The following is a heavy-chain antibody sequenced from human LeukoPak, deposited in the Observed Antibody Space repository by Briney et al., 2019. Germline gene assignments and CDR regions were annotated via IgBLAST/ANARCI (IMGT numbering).Heavy chain of an antibody. CDR3: ARSVVWFGSPYNWFDP. Sequence: ASVKVSCKASGYTFTGYYMHWARQAPGQGLEWMGRINPNSGGTNYAQKFQGRVTMTRDTSISTAYMELSRLRSDDTAVYYCARSVVWFGSPYNWFDPWGQGTLVTVSS. CDR2: INPNSGGT. J-gene: IGHJ5*02. D-gene: IGHD3-10*01. V-gene: IGHV1-2*06. CDR1: GYTFTGYY.